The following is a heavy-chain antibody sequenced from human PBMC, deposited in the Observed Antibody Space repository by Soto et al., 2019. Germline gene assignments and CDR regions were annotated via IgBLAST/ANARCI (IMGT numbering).Heavy chain of an antibody. CDR2: IYFNGVT. V-gene: IGHV4-31*03. J-gene: IGHJ3*02. CDR1: GGSITNDGYY. Sequence: SETLSLTCTVSGGSITNDGYYWTWIRQHPGKGLEWIGYIYFNGVTYYNPSLTSRVTISVDRSKNQFYVNLTSVTAADTAVYYCARPAQTNLDAFDIWGQGTMVTVS. D-gene: IGHD1-7*01. CDR3: ARPAQTNLDAFDI.